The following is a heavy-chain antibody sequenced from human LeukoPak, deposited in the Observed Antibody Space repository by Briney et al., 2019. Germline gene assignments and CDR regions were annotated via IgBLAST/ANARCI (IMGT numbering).Heavy chain of an antibody. Sequence: PGGPLRLSCAASGFTFSSYGMHWVRQAPGKGLEWVAVIWYDGSNKYYADSVKGRFTISRDNSKNTLYLQMNSLRAEDTAVYYCAKDSDTGYYYYYMDVWGKGTTVTVSS. J-gene: IGHJ6*03. CDR3: AKDSDTGYYYYYMDV. V-gene: IGHV3-33*06. CDR2: IWYDGSNK. D-gene: IGHD5-18*01. CDR1: GFTFSSYG.